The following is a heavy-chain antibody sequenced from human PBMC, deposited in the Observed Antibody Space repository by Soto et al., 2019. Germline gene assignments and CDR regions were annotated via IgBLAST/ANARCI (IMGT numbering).Heavy chain of an antibody. CDR3: ARDECSSDRCYLDY. Sequence: PGGSLRLSCAAAGFTFTSYAMHWVRQAPGKGLEWVAVITYDGSNKYYADSVKGRFTISRDNPKNTLYLQMNSLRAEDTAVYYCARDECSSDRCYLDYWGQGALVTVSS. CDR2: ITYDGSNK. CDR1: GFTFTSYA. D-gene: IGHD2-2*01. V-gene: IGHV3-30-3*01. J-gene: IGHJ4*02.